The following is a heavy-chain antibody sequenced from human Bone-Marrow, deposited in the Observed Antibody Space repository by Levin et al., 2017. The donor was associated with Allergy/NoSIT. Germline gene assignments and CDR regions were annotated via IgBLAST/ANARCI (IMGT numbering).Heavy chain of an antibody. CDR1: GYTFTDYG. V-gene: IGHV1-18*01. CDR2: ISPHNGNT. J-gene: IGHJ5*02. CDR3: ARYRGYCGGGSCFNWFDP. D-gene: IGHD2-15*01. Sequence: GESLKISCKASGYTFTDYGISWVRQAPGQGLEWMGWISPHNGNTNYAQKVQGRVTITTDTSTSTAYMELRSLRSDDTAGYHGARYRGYCGGGSCFNWFDPWGQGTLVTVSS.